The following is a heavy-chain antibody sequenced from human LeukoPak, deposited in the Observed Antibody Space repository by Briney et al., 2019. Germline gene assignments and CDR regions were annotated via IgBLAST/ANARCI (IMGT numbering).Heavy chain of an antibody. D-gene: IGHD2-2*01. V-gene: IGHV1-69*10. CDR1: GGPFSSYV. J-gene: IGHJ4*02. Sequence: SVKVSCKPSGGPFSSYVISWVRQAPGQGLEWVGGTIPISGITHYAQKFQGRVSITADKSTSTAYLELSSLRSEDTAVYYCASGTTDIVVVPATLRNYYFDYWGQGTLVTVSS. CDR3: ASGTTDIVVVPATLRNYYFDY. CDR2: TIPISGIT.